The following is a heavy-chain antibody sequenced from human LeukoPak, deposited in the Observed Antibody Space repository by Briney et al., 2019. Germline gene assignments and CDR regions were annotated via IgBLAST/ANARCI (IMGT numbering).Heavy chain of an antibody. CDR2: IFYSGNT. J-gene: IGHJ4*02. Sequence: SETLSLTCAVYGGSFSGYYWSWIRQPPGKGLEWIGYIFYSGNTNYNPSLKSRVTISVDTSKNQFSLKLSSVTAADTSVYYCARHANLLRYFDLLGHIDYWGQGTLVTVSS. CDR3: ARHANLLRYFDLLGHIDY. D-gene: IGHD3-9*01. V-gene: IGHV4-59*08. CDR1: GGSFSGYY.